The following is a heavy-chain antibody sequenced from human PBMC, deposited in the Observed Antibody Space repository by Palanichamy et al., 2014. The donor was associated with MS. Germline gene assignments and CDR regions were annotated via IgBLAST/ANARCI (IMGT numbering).Heavy chain of an antibody. CDR3: VREDSSGYSFDY. D-gene: IGHD3-22*01. V-gene: IGHV3-74*01. CDR2: INSDGSSI. Sequence: EVQLVESGGGLVQPGGSLRLSCAASGFTFSSYWMHWVRQAPGKGLVWASRINSDGSSISYADSVKGRFTISRDNAKDTLHLQMNSLRAEDTAVYYCVREDSSGYSFDYWGQGSLVTVSS. CDR1: GFTFSSYW. J-gene: IGHJ4*02.